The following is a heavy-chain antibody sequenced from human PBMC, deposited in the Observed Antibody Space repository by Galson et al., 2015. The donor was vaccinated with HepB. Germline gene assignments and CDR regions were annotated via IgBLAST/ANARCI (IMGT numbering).Heavy chain of an antibody. J-gene: IGHJ4*01. CDR1: GVSIGTYY. Sequence: LSLTCTVSGVSIGTYYWSWFRQSPGKRMERLGYIYSDGTTTYSPSLKSRISISVDTAKRRLSLTVRSVTAADTAVYSCASHPDYGDYWGQGTLVTVS. V-gene: IGHV4-4*09. CDR2: IYSDGTT. CDR3: ASHPDYGDY.